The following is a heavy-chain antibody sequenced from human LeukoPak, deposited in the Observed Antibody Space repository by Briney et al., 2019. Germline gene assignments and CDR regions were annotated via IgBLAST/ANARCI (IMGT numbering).Heavy chain of an antibody. D-gene: IGHD6-13*01. V-gene: IGHV1-18*01. J-gene: IGHJ6*02. CDR2: ISAYNGNT. CDR3: AREYAGKNYYGMDV. Sequence: GASVKVSCKASGYTFTSYGISWVRQAPGQGLEWMGWISAYNGNTNYAQKLQGRVTMTTDTSTSTAYMELRSPRSDDTAVYYCAREYAGKNYYGMDVWGQGTTVTVSS. CDR1: GYTFTSYG.